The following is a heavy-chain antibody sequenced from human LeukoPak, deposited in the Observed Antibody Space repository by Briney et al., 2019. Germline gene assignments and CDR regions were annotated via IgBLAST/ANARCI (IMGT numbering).Heavy chain of an antibody. CDR2: IYYSGST. CDR1: GGSISSGDYS. CDR3: ASAYCSSTTCYTFDY. V-gene: IGHV4-30-4*01. Sequence: PSETLSLTCTVSGGSISSGDYSWSWIRQPPGKGLEWIGYIYYSGSTYYNPSLKSRVTISVDTSKNQFSLKLSSVTAADTAVYFCASAYCSSTTCYTFDYWGQGTLVTVSS. J-gene: IGHJ4*02. D-gene: IGHD2-2*01.